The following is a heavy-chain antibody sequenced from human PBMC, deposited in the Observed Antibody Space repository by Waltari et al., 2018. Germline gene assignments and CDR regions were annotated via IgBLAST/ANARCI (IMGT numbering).Heavy chain of an antibody. Sequence: EVQLVESGGGLVQPGGSLRLSCAASGITFNTHWMHWVRQAPGKGLVWVSRCNREGSSTSYADSVTGRFTSSRDNAKNTLYLEMKSLRAEDTAVYYCAAPGGNDLEYLQRWGQGTLVTVSS. D-gene: IGHD2-15*01. CDR3: AAPGGNDLEYLQR. V-gene: IGHV3-74*01. CDR2: CNREGSST. CDR1: GITFNTHW. J-gene: IGHJ1*01.